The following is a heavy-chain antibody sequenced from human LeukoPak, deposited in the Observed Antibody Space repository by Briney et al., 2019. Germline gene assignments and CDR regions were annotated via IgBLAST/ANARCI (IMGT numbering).Heavy chain of an antibody. CDR2: IKQDESEK. CDR3: ARDPLYSSSWYFDY. V-gene: IGHV3-7*01. CDR1: GFSFSMYW. J-gene: IGHJ4*02. D-gene: IGHD6-13*01. Sequence: PGGSLRLSCAASGFSFSMYWMSWVRQAPGKGLEWVANIKQDESEKYYVDSVKGRFTISRDNSKNTLYLQMNSLRAADTAVYYCARDPLYSSSWYFDYWGQGTLVTVSS.